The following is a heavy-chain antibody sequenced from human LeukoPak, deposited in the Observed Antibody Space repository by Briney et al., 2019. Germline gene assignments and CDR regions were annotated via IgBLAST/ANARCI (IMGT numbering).Heavy chain of an antibody. V-gene: IGHV4-39*01. J-gene: IGHJ5*02. CDR3: ARHPVLNWFDP. CDR1: GGSISNSSYY. D-gene: IGHD6-6*01. CDR2: IYYSGST. Sequence: PSETLSLTFTVSGGSISNSSYYWGWIRQPPGKGLEWIGSIYYSGSTYYNPSLKSRVTISVDTSKNQFSLKLSSVTAADTAVYYCARHPVLNWFDPWGQGTLVTVSS.